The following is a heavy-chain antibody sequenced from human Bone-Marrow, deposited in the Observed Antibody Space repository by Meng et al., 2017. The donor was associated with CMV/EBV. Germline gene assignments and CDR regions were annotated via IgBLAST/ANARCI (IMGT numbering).Heavy chain of an antibody. CDR3: AGTIAARRGWFDP. V-gene: IGHV3-7*01. D-gene: IGHD6-6*01. Sequence: GESLKISCAASGFTFSSYSMNWVRQAPGKGLEWVANIKQDGSEKYYVDSVKGRFTISRDNAKNSLYLQMNSLRAEDTAVYYCAGTIAARRGWFDPWGQGDRVTGYS. J-gene: IGHJ5*02. CDR2: IKQDGSEK. CDR1: GFTFSSYS.